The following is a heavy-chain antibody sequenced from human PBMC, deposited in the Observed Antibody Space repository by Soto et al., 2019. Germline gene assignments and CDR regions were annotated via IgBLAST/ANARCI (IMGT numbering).Heavy chain of an antibody. V-gene: IGHV4-4*02. D-gene: IGHD3-16*02. CDR1: SGSISSSNW. CDR2: IYHSGST. J-gene: IGHJ3*02. Sequence: QVQLQESGPGLVKPSGTLSLTCAVSSGSISSSNWWSWVRQPLGKGLEWIGEIYHSGSTNYNPSLKSRVTISVDKSKNQFSLKLSSVTAADTAVYYCARSAYDYIWGSYRPHDAFDIWGQGTMVTVSS. CDR3: ARSAYDYIWGSYRPHDAFDI.